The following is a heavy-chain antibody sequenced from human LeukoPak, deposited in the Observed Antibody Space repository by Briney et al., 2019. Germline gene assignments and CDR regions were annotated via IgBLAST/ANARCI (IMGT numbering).Heavy chain of an antibody. CDR3: AGSLRGGGWYMY. D-gene: IGHD6-19*01. J-gene: IGHJ4*02. Sequence: GGSLRLSCVLSGFTFSGYSMIWVRQAPGKGLEWISYISSSSSTVYYADSVKGRFTISRDNAKNSLYLQMNSLRDEDTAVYYCAGSLRGGGWYMYWGQGTLVTVSS. CDR1: GFTFSGYS. V-gene: IGHV3-48*02. CDR2: ISSSSSTV.